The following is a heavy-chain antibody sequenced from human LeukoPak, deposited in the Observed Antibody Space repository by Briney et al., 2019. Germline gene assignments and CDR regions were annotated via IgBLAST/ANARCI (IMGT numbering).Heavy chain of an antibody. CDR1: GYTFTSYA. V-gene: IGHV1-3*01. D-gene: IGHD1-26*01. CDR3: ARDSGSGNNNY. CDR2: ISAGNGNT. J-gene: IGHJ4*02. Sequence: VKVSCKASGYTFTSYAIHWVRQAPGQRLEWMGWISAGNGNTKYSQNFQGRVTFISNTSATTAFMELSSLRSEDAAVYYCARDSGSGNNNYWGQGTLVTVSS.